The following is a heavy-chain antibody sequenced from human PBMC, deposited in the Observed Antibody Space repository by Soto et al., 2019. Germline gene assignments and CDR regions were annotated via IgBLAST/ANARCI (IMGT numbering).Heavy chain of an antibody. D-gene: IGHD5-18*01. CDR2: IYYSGST. J-gene: IGHJ4*02. Sequence: PSETLSLTCTVSGGSISSGGYYWSWIRQHPGKGLEWIGYIYYSGSTYYNPSLKSRVTISVDTSKNQFSLKLSSVTAADTAVYYCARVIEGYSYGYFDYWGQGTLVTVSS. CDR1: GGSISSGGYY. CDR3: ARVIEGYSYGYFDY. V-gene: IGHV4-31*03.